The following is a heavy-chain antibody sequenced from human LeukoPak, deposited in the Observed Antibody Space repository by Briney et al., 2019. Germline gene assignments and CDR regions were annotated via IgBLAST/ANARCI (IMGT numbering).Heavy chain of an antibody. D-gene: IGHD3-16*01. CDR3: ARGGDYDY. Sequence: ASVKVSCKASGYTFTDYYIHWVRQAPGQGLEWMGWINPNYGGTKNAQGFQGRVTLTRDTSTSTAYMELNRLTSDDTAVYYCARGGDYDYWGQGTLVTVSS. J-gene: IGHJ4*02. CDR1: GYTFTDYY. CDR2: INPNYGGT. V-gene: IGHV1-2*02.